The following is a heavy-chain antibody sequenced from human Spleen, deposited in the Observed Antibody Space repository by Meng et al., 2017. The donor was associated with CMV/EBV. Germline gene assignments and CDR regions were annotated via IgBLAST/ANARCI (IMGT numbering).Heavy chain of an antibody. D-gene: IGHD3-10*01. Sequence: QGQLQEPGPGLVKPSQTLSLTCTVSVGSISSGEYYWSWIRQPPGKGLEWIGYIYYSGSTYYNPSLKSRVTISVDTSKNQFSLKLSSVTAADTAVYYCARSITMIGGVGYWGQGTLVTVSS. CDR1: VGSISSGEYY. CDR3: ARSITMIGGVGY. J-gene: IGHJ4*02. CDR2: IYYSGST. V-gene: IGHV4-30-4*08.